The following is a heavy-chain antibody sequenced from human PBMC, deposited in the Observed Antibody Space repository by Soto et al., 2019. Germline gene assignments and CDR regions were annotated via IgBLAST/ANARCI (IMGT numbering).Heavy chain of an antibody. Sequence: QVHLVQSGAEVKKPGSSVKVSCKAAGGTFSTYTLIWVRQARGQGLEWMGRIIPMLTVTNSAQKFQGRVTLTADKCTNTAFMELTSLRSDDTAVYYCSIGSWSAETFDVWGQGTIVTVSS. CDR1: GGTFSTYT. V-gene: IGHV1-69*02. J-gene: IGHJ3*01. CDR3: SIGSWSAETFDV. D-gene: IGHD2-2*01. CDR2: IIPMLTVT.